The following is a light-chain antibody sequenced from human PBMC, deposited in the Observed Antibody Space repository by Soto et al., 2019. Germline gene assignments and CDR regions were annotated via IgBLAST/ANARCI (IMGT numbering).Light chain of an antibody. CDR2: AAS. Sequence: DIQMTQSPSSVSASVGDRVTITCRASQDISSWLVWYQQKPGKAPKPLIYAASSLQSGVPSRFSGGGSGTDFTLSISSLQPEDYAIYYCQQASSFPWTFGQGTKVEIK. J-gene: IGKJ1*01. CDR3: QQASSFPWT. CDR1: QDISSW. V-gene: IGKV1-12*01.